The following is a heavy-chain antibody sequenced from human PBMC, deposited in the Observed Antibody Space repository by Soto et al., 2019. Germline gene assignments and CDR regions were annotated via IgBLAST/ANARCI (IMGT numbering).Heavy chain of an antibody. V-gene: IGHV3-33*01. Sequence: QVQLVESGGGVVQPGRSLRLSCAASGFTFSSYGMHWVRQAPGKGLEWVAVIWYDGSNKYYADSVKGRFTISRDNSKNTLYLQMNSLRAEDTAVYYCASGGRGWAAFDYWGQGTLVTVSS. CDR3: ASGGRGWAAFDY. CDR2: IWYDGSNK. CDR1: GFTFSSYG. J-gene: IGHJ4*02. D-gene: IGHD3-10*01.